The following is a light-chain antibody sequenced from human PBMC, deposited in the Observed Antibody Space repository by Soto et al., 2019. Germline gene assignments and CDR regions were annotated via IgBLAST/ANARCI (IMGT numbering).Light chain of an antibody. CDR1: QSVDNY. CDR2: GAS. J-gene: IGKJ1*01. CDR3: QQYNNWPGT. Sequence: EIVMTQSPATLSLSPGERATLSCRASQSVDNYLAWYQQKPGRAPRLLFHGASTRATGIPARLSGSGSGTEFTLTISSLQSEDVAVYYCQQYNNWPGTFGQGTKVDIK. V-gene: IGKV3-15*01.